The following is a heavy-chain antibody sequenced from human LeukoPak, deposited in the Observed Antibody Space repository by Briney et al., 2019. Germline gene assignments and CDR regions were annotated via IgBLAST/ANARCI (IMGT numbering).Heavy chain of an antibody. J-gene: IGHJ1*01. D-gene: IGHD3-3*01. CDR2: ISWNSGSI. V-gene: IGHV3-9*03. Sequence: SLRLACSASGFTFDDYAMHWVRQAPGKGLEWVSGISWNSGSIGYADSVKGRFTISRDNAKNSLYLQMNSLRAEDMALYYCAKGPKYYDFWSGQLYFQHWGQGILVTVSS. CDR1: GFTFDDYA. CDR3: AKGPKYYDFWSGQLYFQH.